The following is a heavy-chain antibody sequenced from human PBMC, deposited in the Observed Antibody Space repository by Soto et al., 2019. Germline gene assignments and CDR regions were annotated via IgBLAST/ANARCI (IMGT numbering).Heavy chain of an antibody. V-gene: IGHV1-69*13. CDR2: IIPMFRTP. CDR1: GGSFSSYG. J-gene: IGHJ6*02. CDR3: VRGTRDCSSTSCYTPQGSFYYGMDV. Sequence: SVKVSCKASGGSFSSYGISWVRHAPGQGLEWMGGIIPMFRTPNYAQKFRGRVTINADESTTTAYMDLSSLRSDDTAIYYCVRGTRDCSSTSCYTPQGSFYYGMDVWGQGTTVTVYS. D-gene: IGHD2-2*01.